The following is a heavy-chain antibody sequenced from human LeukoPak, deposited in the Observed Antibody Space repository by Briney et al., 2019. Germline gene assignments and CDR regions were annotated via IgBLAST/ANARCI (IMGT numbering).Heavy chain of an antibody. D-gene: IGHD1-20*01. CDR2: VSGLNGNT. V-gene: IGHV1-18*01. J-gene: IGHJ4*02. CDR1: GYTFTDYG. CDR3: ARVIETRSNWKDDYFDY. Sequence: ASVKVSCKASGYTFTDYGISWVRQAPGQGLEWMGWVSGLNGNTNYAQKLQGRVTMTTDTSTTTAYMELRSLRSDDTAVYYCARVIETRSNWKDDYFDYWGQGTLVTVSS.